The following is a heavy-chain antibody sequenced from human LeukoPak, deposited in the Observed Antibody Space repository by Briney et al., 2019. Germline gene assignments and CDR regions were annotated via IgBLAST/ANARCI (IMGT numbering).Heavy chain of an antibody. Sequence: HPGGSLRLSCAASGLTFSTSAMSWVRQSPGKGLEWVSAISGSGGSTYYPDSVKGRFTISRDNSKNTLYLQMNSLRAEDTAVYYCAKDRGWSSDWYFDYWGQGTLVTVSS. CDR1: GLTFSTSA. CDR2: ISGSGGST. J-gene: IGHJ4*02. D-gene: IGHD6-19*01. V-gene: IGHV3-23*01. CDR3: AKDRGWSSDWYFDY.